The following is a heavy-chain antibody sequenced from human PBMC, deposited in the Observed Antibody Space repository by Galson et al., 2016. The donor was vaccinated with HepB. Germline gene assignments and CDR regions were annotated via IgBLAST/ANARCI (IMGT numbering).Heavy chain of an antibody. D-gene: IGHD1-14*01. J-gene: IGHJ4*02. V-gene: IGHV3-33*03. CDR1: GFTFSHYG. Sequence: SLRLSCATSGFTFSHYGMHWVRQTPGEGPEWVAIIWYDGSKTYYPDSVKGRFTISRDNSKSTLYLQMNSLRVDDTALYYCAKGGISYATGIDLRGQGTLVTVSS. CDR2: IWYDGSKT. CDR3: AKGGISYATGIDL.